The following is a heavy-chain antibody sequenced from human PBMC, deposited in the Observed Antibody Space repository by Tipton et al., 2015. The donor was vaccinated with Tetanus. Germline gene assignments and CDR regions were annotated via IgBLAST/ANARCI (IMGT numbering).Heavy chain of an antibody. V-gene: IGHV5-51*01. CDR3: ARQKGY. CDR2: IYPGDSST. Sequence: QLVQSGAEVKKAGESLKISCEGSGYTFTNAWIGWVRQMPGKGLEWMGVIYPGDSSTIYSPSFQGLVTISVDKSINTTYLRWTSLKASDSAMYYCARQKGYWGQGTLVTVSS. J-gene: IGHJ4*02. CDR1: GYTFTNAW.